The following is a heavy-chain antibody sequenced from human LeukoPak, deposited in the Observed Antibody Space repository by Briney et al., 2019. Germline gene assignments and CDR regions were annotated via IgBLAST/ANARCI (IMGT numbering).Heavy chain of an antibody. Sequence: SETLSLTCAVYGGSFSGYYWSWIRQPPGKGLEWIGEINHSGSTNYNPSLKSRVTISVDTSKNQFSLKLSSMTASNTTVYYCARGDFWSGYPYYFDYWGQGTLVTVSS. CDR3: ARGDFWSGYPYYFDY. CDR1: GGSFSGYY. CDR2: INHSGST. D-gene: IGHD3-3*01. V-gene: IGHV4-34*01. J-gene: IGHJ4*02.